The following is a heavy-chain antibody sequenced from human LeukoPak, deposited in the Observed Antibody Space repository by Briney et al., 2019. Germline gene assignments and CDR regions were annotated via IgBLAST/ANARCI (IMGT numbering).Heavy chain of an antibody. J-gene: IGHJ4*02. CDR1: GFTFSSYW. V-gene: IGHV3-7*01. D-gene: IGHD3-9*01. Sequence: PGGSLRLSCAASGFTFSSYWMSWVRQAPGKGLEWVANIKQDGSEKYYVDSVKGRFTISRDNAKNSLYLQMNSLRAEDTAVYYWGRVEEGILTGYFDYWGQGTLVTVSS. CDR2: IKQDGSEK. CDR3: GRVEEGILTGYFDY.